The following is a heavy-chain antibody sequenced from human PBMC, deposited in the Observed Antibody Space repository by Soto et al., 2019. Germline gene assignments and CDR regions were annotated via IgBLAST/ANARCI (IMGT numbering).Heavy chain of an antibody. CDR2: ISASNGNT. CDR3: ARVHGFRDGVYDPAPVD. V-gene: IGHV1-18*01. J-gene: IGHJ4*02. D-gene: IGHD5-12*01. Sequence: QVQLVQSGPEVKKPGASVRVSCKASGSTFINFGFSWVRQAPGQGLAWLGWISASNGNTYYAQKFQGRITLTTHTPTTTAYMDLRTLTSDDTAVYFCARVHGFRDGVYDPAPVDWGQGTLVTVSS. CDR1: GSTFINFG.